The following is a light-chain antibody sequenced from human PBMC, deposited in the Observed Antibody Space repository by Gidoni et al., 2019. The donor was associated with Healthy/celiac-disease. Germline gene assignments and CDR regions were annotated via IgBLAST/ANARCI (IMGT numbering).Light chain of an antibody. J-gene: IGKJ1*01. CDR1: QSISSW. CDR3: QQYNSYSRT. CDR2: DAS. Sequence: DIQRTQSPSTLPASVGDRVTITCRASQSISSWLAWYQQKPGKAPKLLIYDASSLESGVPSRFSGSGSGTEFTLTISSLQPDDFATYYCQQYNSYSRTFGQGTKVEIK. V-gene: IGKV1-5*01.